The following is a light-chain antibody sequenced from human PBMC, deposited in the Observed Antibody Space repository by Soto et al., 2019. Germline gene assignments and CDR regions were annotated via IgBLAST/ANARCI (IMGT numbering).Light chain of an antibody. CDR1: GSNIGRNS. CDR3: ATWDDSLSGVE. CDR2: RNN. Sequence: QSVLTQPPSTSGTPGQRVTIPCSGSGSNIGRNSVTWYQRLTGTAPKLLVYRNNQRPSGVPERFSGSKSGTSASLAISDLQSEDEADYYCATWDDSLSGVEFGGGTKLTVL. J-gene: IGLJ3*02. V-gene: IGLV1-44*01.